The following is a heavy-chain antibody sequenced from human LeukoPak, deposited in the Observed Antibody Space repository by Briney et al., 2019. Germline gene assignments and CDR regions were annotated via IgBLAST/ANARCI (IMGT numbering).Heavy chain of an antibody. J-gene: IGHJ5*02. CDR1: GLTFSDYY. V-gene: IGHV3-11*01. Sequence: PGGSLRLSCAASGLTFSDYYMSWIRQAPGKGLEWLSYINIGGTNTHYADSVKGRFTISRDNAKKSLYLEMTNLRAVDTAVYYCATDGAGFDTWGQGVLVTVSS. CDR2: INIGGTNT. CDR3: ATDGAGFDT.